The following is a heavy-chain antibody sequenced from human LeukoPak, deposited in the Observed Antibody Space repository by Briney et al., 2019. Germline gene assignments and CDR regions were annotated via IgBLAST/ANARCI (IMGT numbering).Heavy chain of an antibody. CDR3: ARGYSGTSDY. Sequence: GGSLRLSCAASGFTFSSYSMNWVRQAPGKGLEWVSYISSSSSTIYYADSMKGRFTISRDNAKNSLYLQMNSLRAEDTAVYYCARGYSGTSDYWGQGTLVTVSS. J-gene: IGHJ4*02. CDR2: ISSSSSTI. CDR1: GFTFSSYS. V-gene: IGHV3-48*04. D-gene: IGHD1-26*01.